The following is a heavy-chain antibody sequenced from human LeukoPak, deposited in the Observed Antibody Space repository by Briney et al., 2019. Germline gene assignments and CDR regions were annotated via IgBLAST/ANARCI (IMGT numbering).Heavy chain of an antibody. D-gene: IGHD5-24*01. CDR2: IISNGDT. Sequence: GGSLRLSCTASEFTVSRNYTLWVRQAPGKGLEWVSLIISNGDTHYADSVKGRFTISRDTSKNTVSLQMNSLRVEDTAMYYCTSDQMNYWGQGTLVTVSS. J-gene: IGHJ4*02. CDR1: EFTVSRNY. CDR3: TSDQMNY. V-gene: IGHV3-53*01.